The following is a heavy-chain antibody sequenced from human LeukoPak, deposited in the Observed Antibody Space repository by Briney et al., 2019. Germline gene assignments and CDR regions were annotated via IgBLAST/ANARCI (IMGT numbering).Heavy chain of an antibody. CDR3: AHRPPQSRDSSGYYRHWFDP. D-gene: IGHD3-22*01. Sequence: ESGPTLVKPTQTLTLTCTFSGFSLSTSGVGVGWIRQPPGKALEWLALIYWNDDKRYSPSLKGRLTITKDTSKNQVVLTMTNMDPVDTATYYCAHRPPQSRDSSGYYRHWFDPWGQGTLVTVSS. J-gene: IGHJ5*02. CDR1: GFSLSTSGVG. CDR2: IYWNDDK. V-gene: IGHV2-5*01.